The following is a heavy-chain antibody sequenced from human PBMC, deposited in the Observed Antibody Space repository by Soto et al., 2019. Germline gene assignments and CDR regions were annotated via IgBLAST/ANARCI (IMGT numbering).Heavy chain of an antibody. CDR2: IYYSGST. V-gene: IGHV4-59*08. D-gene: IGHD6-6*01. Sequence: SETLSLTCTFSGGSISSYYWSWIRQPPGKGLEWIGYIYYSGSTNYNPSLKSRVTISVDTSKNQFSLKLSSVTAADTAVYYCARLGYSSSAYYFDYWGQGTLVTVSS. J-gene: IGHJ4*02. CDR3: ARLGYSSSAYYFDY. CDR1: GGSISSYY.